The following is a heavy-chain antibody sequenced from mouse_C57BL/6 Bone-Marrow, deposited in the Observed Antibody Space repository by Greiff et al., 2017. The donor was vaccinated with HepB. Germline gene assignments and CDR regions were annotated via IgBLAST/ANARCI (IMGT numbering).Heavy chain of an antibody. Sequence: EVQLQQSGPELVKPGASVKISCKASGYTFTDYYMNWVKQSHGKSLEWIGDINPNNGGTSYNQKFKGKATLTVDKSSSTAYMELRSLTSEDSAVYYCARFTTVGYFDVWGTGTTVTVSS. J-gene: IGHJ1*03. CDR3: ARFTTVGYFDV. V-gene: IGHV1-26*01. CDR2: INPNNGGT. D-gene: IGHD1-1*01. CDR1: GYTFTDYY.